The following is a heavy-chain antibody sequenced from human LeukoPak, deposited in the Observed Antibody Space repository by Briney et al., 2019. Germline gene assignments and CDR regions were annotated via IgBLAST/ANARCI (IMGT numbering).Heavy chain of an antibody. D-gene: IGHD3-16*02. J-gene: IGHJ5*02. CDR3: AKELYYDYVWGSYRSYNWFDP. Sequence: GGSLRLSCAASGFTFSSYAMSWVRQAPGKGLEWVSAISGSGGSTYYADSVKGRFTISRDNSKNTLYLQMNSLRAEDTAVYYCAKELYYDYVWGSYRSYNWFDPWGQGTLVTVSS. CDR2: ISGSGGST. V-gene: IGHV3-23*01. CDR1: GFTFSSYA.